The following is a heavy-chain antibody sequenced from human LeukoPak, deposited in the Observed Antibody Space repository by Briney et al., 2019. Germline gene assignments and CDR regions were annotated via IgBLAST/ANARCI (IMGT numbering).Heavy chain of an antibody. D-gene: IGHD2-8*01. Sequence: GASVKVSCKASGGTFSSYAISWVRQAPGQGLEWMGWISAYNGNTNYAQKLQGRVTMTTDTSTSTAYMELRSLRSDDTAVYYCARGDVGVYFDYWGQGTLVTVSS. V-gene: IGHV1-18*01. J-gene: IGHJ4*02. CDR1: GGTFSSYA. CDR3: ARGDVGVYFDY. CDR2: ISAYNGNT.